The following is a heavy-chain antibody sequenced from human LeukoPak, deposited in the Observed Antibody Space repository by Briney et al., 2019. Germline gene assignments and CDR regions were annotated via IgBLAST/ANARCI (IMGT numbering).Heavy chain of an antibody. CDR3: ARRVYRITMVRGVKSGIDP. CDR2: INHSGST. Sequence: PSETLSLTCAVYGGSFSGYYWSWIRQPPGKGLEWIGEINHSGSTNYNPSLKSRVTISVDTSKNQFSLKLSSVTAADTAVYYCARRVYRITMVRGVKSGIDPWGQGTLVTVSS. J-gene: IGHJ5*02. V-gene: IGHV4-34*01. D-gene: IGHD3-10*01. CDR1: GGSFSGYY.